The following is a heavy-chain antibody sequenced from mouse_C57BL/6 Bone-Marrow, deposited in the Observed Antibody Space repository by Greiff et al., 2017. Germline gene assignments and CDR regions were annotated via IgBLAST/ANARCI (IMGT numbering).Heavy chain of an antibody. D-gene: IGHD2-3*01. V-gene: IGHV1-64*01. Sequence: QVQLQQPGAELVKPGASVKLSCKASGYTFTSYWMHWVKQRPGQGLEWIGMIHPNSGSTNYNETFKSQATMTVGKSVSTAYMQLSSLTSADSAVYYYAFYDGYYPYYAMDYWGQGTSVTVSA. CDR1: GYTFTSYW. CDR3: AFYDGYYPYYAMDY. CDR2: IHPNSGST. J-gene: IGHJ4*01.